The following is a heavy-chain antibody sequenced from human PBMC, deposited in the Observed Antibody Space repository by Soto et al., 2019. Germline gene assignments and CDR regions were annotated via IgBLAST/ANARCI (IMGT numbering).Heavy chain of an antibody. J-gene: IGHJ4*02. CDR2: IDWDDDK. D-gene: IGHD2-2*01. Sequence: SGPTLVNPTQTLTLTCTFSGFSLSGSGMRVSWIRQPPGKALEWLARIDWDDDKFYSTPLKTRLTISKDTSENQVVLTMTNMDTVDTATYYCAREFSNLIDYWGQGTLVTVSS. CDR1: GFSLSGSGMR. V-gene: IGHV2-70*04. CDR3: AREFSNLIDY.